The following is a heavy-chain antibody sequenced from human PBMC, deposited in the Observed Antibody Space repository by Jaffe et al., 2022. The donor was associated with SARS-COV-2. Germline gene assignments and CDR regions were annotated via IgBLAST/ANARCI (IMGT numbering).Heavy chain of an antibody. J-gene: IGHJ5*02. V-gene: IGHV1-46*01. CDR3: ARGATVTTREGWFDP. D-gene: IGHD4-17*01. Sequence: QVQLVQSGAEVKKPGASVKVSCKASGYTFTSYYMHWVRQAPGQGLEWMGIINPSGGSTSYAQKFQGRVTMTRDTSTSTVYMELSSLRSEDTAVYYCARGATVTTREGWFDPWGQGTLVTVSS. CDR2: INPSGGST. CDR1: GYTFTSYY.